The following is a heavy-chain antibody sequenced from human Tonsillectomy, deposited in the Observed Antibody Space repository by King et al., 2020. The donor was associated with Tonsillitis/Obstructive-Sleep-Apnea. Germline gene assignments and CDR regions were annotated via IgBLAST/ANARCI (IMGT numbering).Heavy chain of an antibody. CDR2: IYYSGGT. CDR3: AADYYGSGSYSGMDV. Sequence: QLQESGPGLVKSSQTLSLTCTVSGGSISSGGYYWSWIRQHPGKGLEWIGYIYYSGGTYYNPSLKSRVTISVDTSKNQFSLKLSSVTAADTAVYYCAADYYGSGSYSGMDVWGQGTTVTVSS. J-gene: IGHJ6*02. D-gene: IGHD3-10*01. V-gene: IGHV4-31*03. CDR1: GGSISSGGYY.